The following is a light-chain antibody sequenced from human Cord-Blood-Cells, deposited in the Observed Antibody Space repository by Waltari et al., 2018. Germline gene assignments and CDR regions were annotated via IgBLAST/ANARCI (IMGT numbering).Light chain of an antibody. Sequence: QSALTQPASVSGSPGQSITISCTGTSSDVGSYNLVSWYQQHPGKAPKLIICEVSKRLSWVSNRFSGSKAGNTASLTISGLQAEDEADYYCCSYAGSSLYVFGTGTKVTVL. CDR2: EVS. V-gene: IGLV2-23*02. J-gene: IGLJ1*01. CDR3: CSYAGSSLYV. CDR1: SSDVGSYNL.